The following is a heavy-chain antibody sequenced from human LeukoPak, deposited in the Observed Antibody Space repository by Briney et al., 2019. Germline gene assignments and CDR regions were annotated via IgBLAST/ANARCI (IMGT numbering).Heavy chain of an antibody. V-gene: IGHV1-46*01. D-gene: IGHD2-15*01. CDR3: ARVTLSEIVVFDI. J-gene: IGHJ3*02. CDR1: GYTFTAYY. CDR2: INPSGGRT. Sequence: ASVKVSCKASGYTFTAYYIHWVRQAPGQGLEWMGIINPSGGRTSYAQKFQGRVTMTRDMSTSTVYMELSSLRSEDTAVYYCARVTLSEIVVFDIWGQGTMVTVSS.